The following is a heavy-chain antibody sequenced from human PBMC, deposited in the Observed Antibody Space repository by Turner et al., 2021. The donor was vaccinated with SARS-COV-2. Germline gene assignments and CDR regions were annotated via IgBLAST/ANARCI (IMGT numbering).Heavy chain of an antibody. CDR3: AGNYGDSEDDY. D-gene: IGHD4-17*01. CDR2: ITPIFGTA. J-gene: IGHJ4*02. V-gene: IGHV1-69*01. CDR1: GGTFSSYA. Sequence: QVQLVQSGAEMKKPGSSVKVSCKASGGTFSSYAISWVRQAPGQGLECMGGITPIFGTANYAQKFQGRVTITADESSSTAYMELSSLRSEDTAVYYCAGNYGDSEDDYWGQGTLVTVSS.